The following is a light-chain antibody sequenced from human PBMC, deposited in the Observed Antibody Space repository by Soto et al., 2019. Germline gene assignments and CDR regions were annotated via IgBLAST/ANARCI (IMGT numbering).Light chain of an antibody. V-gene: IGKV3-20*01. Sequence: EIVLTQSPGTLSLSPWERATLSCRASQSVSSSCLAWYQQKPGQAPRLLIYGTSNRATGIPDRFSGSGSGTDFTLTISRLEPEDFAVYYCQQYGSSPPRTFGQGTKVDIK. CDR3: QQYGSSPPRT. CDR2: GTS. CDR1: QSVSSSC. J-gene: IGKJ1*01.